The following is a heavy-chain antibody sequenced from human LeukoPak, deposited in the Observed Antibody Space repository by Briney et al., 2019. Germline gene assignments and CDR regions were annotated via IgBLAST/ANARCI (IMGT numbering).Heavy chain of an antibody. CDR3: ARVGGYSYGYYFDY. CDR1: GFTFSSNY. V-gene: IGHV3-53*04. Sequence: GGSLRLSCAASGFTFSSNYMSWVRQAPGKGLEWVSVIYSGGSTYYADSVKGRFTISRHNSKNTLYLQMNSLRAEDTAVYYCARVGGYSYGYYFDYWGQGTLVTVSS. D-gene: IGHD5-18*01. J-gene: IGHJ4*02. CDR2: IYSGGST.